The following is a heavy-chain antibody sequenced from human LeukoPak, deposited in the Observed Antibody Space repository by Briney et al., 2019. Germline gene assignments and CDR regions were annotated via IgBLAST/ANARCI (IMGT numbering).Heavy chain of an antibody. J-gene: IGHJ3*02. CDR1: GFTFSSYA. CDR2: ISGSGGNT. D-gene: IGHD2-15*01. V-gene: IGHV3-23*01. Sequence: GGSLRLSCAASGFTFSSYAMSWVRQAPGKGLEWVSAISGSGGNTYYADSVKGRFTISRDNSKNTLYLQMNSLRAEDTAVYYCAKALVVAPNLGAFDIWGQGTMVTVSS. CDR3: AKALVVAPNLGAFDI.